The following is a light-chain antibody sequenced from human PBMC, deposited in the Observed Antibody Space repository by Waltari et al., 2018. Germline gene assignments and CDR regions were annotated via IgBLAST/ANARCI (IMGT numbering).Light chain of an antibody. V-gene: IGLV2-23*02. CDR1: SSDVGSYNF. CDR3: CSYTTSDTFV. Sequence: QSALTQPASVSGSPGQSLTISCTGTSSDVGSYNFVPWYQQHPGKAPKLKIYEASKRPSGVSNRFSGSKSGNTASLTISGLQAEDEADYYCCSYTTSDTFVFGGGTKLTVL. CDR2: EAS. J-gene: IGLJ2*01.